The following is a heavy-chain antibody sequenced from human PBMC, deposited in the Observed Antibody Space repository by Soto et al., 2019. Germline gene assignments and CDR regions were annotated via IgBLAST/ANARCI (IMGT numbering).Heavy chain of an antibody. CDR3: ARGRKDIVGPPDVFDI. J-gene: IGHJ3*02. CDR1: GGSVNTNY. Sequence: SETLSLTCTVSGGSVNTNYWTWIRQPPGRGPEWIGNIDYSGSPHYNPSLKSRVTMSIDMSKNQFSLRLNSVTAADTAVYYCARGRKDIVGPPDVFDIWGQGTMVTVSS. V-gene: IGHV4-59*02. D-gene: IGHD2-21*01. CDR2: IDYSGSP.